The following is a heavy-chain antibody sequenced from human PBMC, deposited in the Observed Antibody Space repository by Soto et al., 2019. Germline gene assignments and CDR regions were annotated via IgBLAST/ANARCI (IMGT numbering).Heavy chain of an antibody. D-gene: IGHD2-15*01. CDR3: ARIVVVVADYYYYGMDV. CDR2: IYYSGST. V-gene: IGHV4-39*01. J-gene: IGHJ6*02. CDR1: GGSISSSSYY. Sequence: PSETLSLTCTVSGGSISSSSYYWGWIRQPPGEGLEWIGSIYYSGSTYYNPSLKSRVTISVDTSKNQFSLKLSSVTAADTAVYYCARIVVVVADYYYYGMDVWGQGTTVTVSS.